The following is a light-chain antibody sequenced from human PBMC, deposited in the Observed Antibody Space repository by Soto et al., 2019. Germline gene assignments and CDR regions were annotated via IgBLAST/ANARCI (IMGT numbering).Light chain of an antibody. J-gene: IGKJ4*01. CDR2: GAF. V-gene: IGKV3-15*01. CDR1: QSVSSN. Sequence: EIVMTQSPATLSVSPGERATLSCRASQSVSSNLAWYQQKPGQAPRLLIYGAFNRATGIPVRFSGSGSGTECTLTISSLQSDDFALYYCQQYKNWPPLTFGGGTKVEIK. CDR3: QQYKNWPPLT.